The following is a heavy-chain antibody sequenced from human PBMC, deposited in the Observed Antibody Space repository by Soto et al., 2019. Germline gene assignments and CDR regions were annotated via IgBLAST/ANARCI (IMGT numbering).Heavy chain of an antibody. Sequence: SETLSLTCTVSGDSISSYYWSWIRQPPGKGLEWIGYIYYSGSTNYNPSLKSRVTMSVDTSKNQFSLKLSSVSAADTAVYHCASTQGWKTTWFESWGQGIPVTVSS. CDR2: IYYSGST. D-gene: IGHD4-17*01. J-gene: IGHJ5*01. V-gene: IGHV4-59*08. CDR3: ASTQGWKTTWFES. CDR1: GDSISSYY.